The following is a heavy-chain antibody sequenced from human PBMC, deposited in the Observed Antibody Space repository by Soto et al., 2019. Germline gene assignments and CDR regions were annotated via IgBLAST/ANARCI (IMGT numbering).Heavy chain of an antibody. CDR3: AREGIRGIDV. D-gene: IGHD2-21*01. V-gene: IGHV1-8*01. J-gene: IGHJ6*02. CDR1: GYTFTSYD. Sequence: QVQLVQSGAEVKKPGASVKVSCKASGYTFTSYDINWVRQATGQGLEWMGWMNPNSANTGYAQKSQGRVTMTRNTSLRPAPMELRSLSSVGTAVFYSAREGIRGIDVWGQAATVTVPS. CDR2: MNPNSANT.